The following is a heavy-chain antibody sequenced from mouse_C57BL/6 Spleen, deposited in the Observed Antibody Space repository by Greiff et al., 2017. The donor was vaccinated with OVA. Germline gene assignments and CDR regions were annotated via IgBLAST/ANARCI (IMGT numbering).Heavy chain of an antibody. CDR1: GYTFTSYW. V-gene: IGHV1-50*01. D-gene: IGHD6-1*01. CDR3: ARSRRSSDD. J-gene: IGHJ2*01. Sequence: QVQLQQPGAELVKPGASVKLSCKASGYTFTSYWMQWVKQRPGQGLEWIGEIDPSDSYTNYNQKFKGKATLTVDTSSSTAYMQLSSLTSEDSAVYYCARSRRSSDDWGKGTTLTVSS. CDR2: IDPSDSYT.